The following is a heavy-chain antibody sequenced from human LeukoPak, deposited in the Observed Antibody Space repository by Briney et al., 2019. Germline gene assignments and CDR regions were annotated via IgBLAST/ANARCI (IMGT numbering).Heavy chain of an antibody. CDR3: VRQNYHYYTMDV. J-gene: IGHJ6*02. CDR2: ISTGSSTT. Sequence: GGSLRLSCAASEFAFSTYNMNWVRQAPGKGLEWVSYISTGSSTTYYADSVKGRFTISRDNVENSLYLQMNSLRDEDTAVYYCVRQNYHYYTMDVWGQGTTVTVSS. V-gene: IGHV3-48*02. CDR1: EFAFSTYN.